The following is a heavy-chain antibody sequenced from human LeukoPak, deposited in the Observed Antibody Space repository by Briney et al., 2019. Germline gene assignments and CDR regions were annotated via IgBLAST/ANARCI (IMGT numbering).Heavy chain of an antibody. D-gene: IGHD3-10*01. CDR1: GFTFSSYS. V-gene: IGHV3-48*02. CDR2: ISSSSSTI. Sequence: PGGSLRLSCAASGFTFSSYSMNWVRQAPGKGLEWVSYISSSSSTIYYADSVKGRFTISRNNAKNSLYLQMNSLRDEDTAVYYCAGEKSPYGSRTYSYYYAMDVWGQGTTVTVSS. J-gene: IGHJ6*02. CDR3: AGEKSPYGSRTYSYYYAMDV.